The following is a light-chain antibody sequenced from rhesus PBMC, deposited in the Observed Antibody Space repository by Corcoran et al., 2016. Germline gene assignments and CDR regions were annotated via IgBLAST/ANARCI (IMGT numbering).Light chain of an antibody. V-gene: IGKV1-94*01. Sequence: DIQMTQSPSSLSASVGDRVTVICRASQGINKELSWYQQKPGKAPTLLIYAASRLQTGVSSRFRGSGSGTDYTLTISSLQPENVATYYCLQVYTTPFTFGPGPKLDLK. J-gene: IGKJ3*01. CDR1: QGINKE. CDR3: LQVYTTPFT. CDR2: AAS.